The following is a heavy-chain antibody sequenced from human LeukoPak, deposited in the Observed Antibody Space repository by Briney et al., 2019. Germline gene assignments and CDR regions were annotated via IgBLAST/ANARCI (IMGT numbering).Heavy chain of an antibody. CDR2: MYSNGNT. CDR1: GFSVNSNY. V-gene: IGHV3-66*02. Sequence: GGSLRLSCAVSGFSVNSNYMTWVRQAPGKGLEWVSCMYSNGNTYYADSAKGRFTISRDNSKNTVYLQMNSLRAEDTAVYYCARVYNYDRSGPFDYWGQGTLVTVS. J-gene: IGHJ4*02. D-gene: IGHD3-22*01. CDR3: ARVYNYDRSGPFDY.